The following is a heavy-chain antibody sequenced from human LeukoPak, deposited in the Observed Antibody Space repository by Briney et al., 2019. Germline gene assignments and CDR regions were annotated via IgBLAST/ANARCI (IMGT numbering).Heavy chain of an antibody. Sequence: KPGGSLRLSCAASGLTFSSYAMSWVRQAPGKGLEWVSTITGSGDNTYYTESVKGRFTISRDNSKNTLYLQMNSLRAEDTAVYYCAKEPDYGDYFDYWGQGTLVTVSS. J-gene: IGHJ4*02. CDR1: GLTFSSYA. D-gene: IGHD4-17*01. V-gene: IGHV3-23*01. CDR3: AKEPDYGDYFDY. CDR2: ITGSGDNT.